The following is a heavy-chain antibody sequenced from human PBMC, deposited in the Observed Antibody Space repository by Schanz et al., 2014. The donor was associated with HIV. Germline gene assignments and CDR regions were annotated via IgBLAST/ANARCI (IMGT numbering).Heavy chain of an antibody. CDR3: ARDLTATVRGTFDY. CDR2: LWFDGSNK. Sequence: QVHLVESGGGVVQPGKSQRLSCVTSGFTFNAYGMHWLRQAPGKGLEWVAGLWFDGSNKQYGDSVKGRFTISSDNSKQTIYLEMDSLRADDTAVYYCARDLTATVRGTFDYWGQGTLVTVSS. D-gene: IGHD6-13*01. CDR1: GFTFNAYG. V-gene: IGHV3-33*01. J-gene: IGHJ4*02.